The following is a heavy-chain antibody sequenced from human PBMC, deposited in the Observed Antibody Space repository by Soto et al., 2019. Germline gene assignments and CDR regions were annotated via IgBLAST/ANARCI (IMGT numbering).Heavy chain of an antibody. CDR3: ARGRYSNGRYYYDY. Sequence: GGSLRLSCAASGFTFSDYAMDWVRQAPGKGLEWVALTSHDERKISYADSVKGRFTISRGNSEKTLYLQMYSLSAEDTAVYYCARGRYSNGRYYYDYWGQGTLVTVSS. D-gene: IGHD6-19*01. CDR2: TSHDERKI. J-gene: IGHJ4*02. CDR1: GFTFSDYA. V-gene: IGHV3-33*01.